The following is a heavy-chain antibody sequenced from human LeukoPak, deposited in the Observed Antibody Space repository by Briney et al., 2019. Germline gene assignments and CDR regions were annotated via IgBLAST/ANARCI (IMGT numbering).Heavy chain of an antibody. CDR1: GVSISSHY. J-gene: IGHJ2*01. CDR2: IYYSGST. V-gene: IGHV4-59*11. CDR3: ARVRDGYNSGFVEYWYFDL. D-gene: IGHD5-24*01. Sequence: SETLSLTCTVSGVSISSHYWSWLRQPPGKGLEWIGYIYYSGSTNYNPSLKSRVTISVDTSKNLFSLKLSSVTAADTAVYYCARVRDGYNSGFVEYWYFDLWGRGTLVTVSS.